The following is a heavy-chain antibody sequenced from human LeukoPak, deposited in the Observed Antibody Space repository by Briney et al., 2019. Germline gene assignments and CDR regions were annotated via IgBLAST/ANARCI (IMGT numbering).Heavy chain of an antibody. CDR1: GGTFSSYA. D-gene: IGHD5-12*01. CDR2: FDPEDGET. J-gene: IGHJ4*02. V-gene: IGHV1-24*01. Sequence: ASVTVSCTASGGTFSSYAISWVRQAPGKGLEWMGGFDPEDGETIYAQKFQGRVTMTEDTSTDTAYMELSSLRSEDTAVYYCATISEDIVATRAGLTFDYWGQGTLVTVSS. CDR3: ATISEDIVATRAGLTFDY.